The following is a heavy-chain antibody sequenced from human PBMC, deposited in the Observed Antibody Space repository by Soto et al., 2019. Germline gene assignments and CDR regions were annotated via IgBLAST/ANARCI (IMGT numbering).Heavy chain of an antibody. Sequence: GESLKISCKGSGYNFTNYWIGWVRQMPGKGLEWMGIIYPGDSETKYSPSFQGQVTISADRSISAAYLQWRSLKASDTAMYYCARQEGATVLFYYGMDVWGQGTTVTVSS. CDR2: IYPGDSET. V-gene: IGHV5-51*01. D-gene: IGHD1-26*01. CDR3: ARQEGATVLFYYGMDV. CDR1: GYNFTNYW. J-gene: IGHJ6*02.